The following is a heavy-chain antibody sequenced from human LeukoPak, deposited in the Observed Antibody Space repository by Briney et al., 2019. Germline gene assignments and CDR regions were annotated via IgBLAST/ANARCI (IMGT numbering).Heavy chain of an antibody. CDR2: INPNSDVT. V-gene: IGHV1-2*02. D-gene: IGHD6-6*01. CDR1: GYTFTGYY. CDR3: ARDGRYSSSSTGDPPYYYMDV. J-gene: IGHJ6*03. Sequence: GASVKVSCKASGYTFTGYYMHWVRQAPGQGLEWMGWINPNSDVTNYAQKFQGRVTMTRDTSISTAYMELSSLRSEDTAVYYCARDGRYSSSSTGDPPYYYMDVWGKGTTVTVSS.